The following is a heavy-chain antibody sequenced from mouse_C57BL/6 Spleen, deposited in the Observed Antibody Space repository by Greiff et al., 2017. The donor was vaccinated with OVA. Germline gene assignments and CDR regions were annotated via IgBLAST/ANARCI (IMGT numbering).Heavy chain of an antibody. J-gene: IGHJ4*01. Sequence: EVQLQQSGPELVKPGASVKISCKASGYTFTDYYMNWVKQSHGKSLEWIGDINPNNGGTSYNQKFKGKATLTVDKSSSTAYMELRSLTSEDSAVYYCARTIYYYGRSHAMDYWGQGTSVTVSS. CDR2: INPNNGGT. V-gene: IGHV1-26*01. D-gene: IGHD1-1*01. CDR3: ARTIYYYGRSHAMDY. CDR1: GYTFTDYY.